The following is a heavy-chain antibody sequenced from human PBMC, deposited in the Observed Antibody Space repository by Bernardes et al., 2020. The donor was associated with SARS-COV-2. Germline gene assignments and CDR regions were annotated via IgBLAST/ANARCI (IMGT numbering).Heavy chain of an antibody. Sequence: ASVKVSCKASSYTFTNYGITWVRQAPGQGLEWMGWISAYNGDTKYAQNVQGRVTMTTDTSTTTAYMNLRSLRSDDTAVYYCARDCSGGSCSMDVWGQGTTVTVSS. V-gene: IGHV1-18*04. CDR1: SYTFTNYG. J-gene: IGHJ6*02. D-gene: IGHD2-15*01. CDR3: ARDCSGGSCSMDV. CDR2: ISAYNGDT.